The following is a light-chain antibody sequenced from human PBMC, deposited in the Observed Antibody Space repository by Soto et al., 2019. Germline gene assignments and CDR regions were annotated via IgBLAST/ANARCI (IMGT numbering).Light chain of an antibody. CDR3: QIWNTGIWV. CDR1: SGHSNYA. CDR2: VNSDGSH. Sequence: QLVLTQSPSASASLGASVKLTCTLSSGHSNYAIAWHQQRPEKGPRYLMKVNSDGSHTKGDGIPDHFSGSISGAERYLSISSLHSEDEADYYCQIWNTGIWVFGGGTKLTVL. V-gene: IGLV4-69*01. J-gene: IGLJ3*02.